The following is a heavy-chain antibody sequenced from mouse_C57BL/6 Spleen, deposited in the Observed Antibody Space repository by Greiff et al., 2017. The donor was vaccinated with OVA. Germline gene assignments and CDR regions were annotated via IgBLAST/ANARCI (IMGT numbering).Heavy chain of an antibody. CDR2: IWSGGST. J-gene: IGHJ4*01. D-gene: IGHD2-5*01. CDR3: ARSWDSNYVPYAMDY. Sequence: VQLKESGPGLVQPSQSLSITCTVSGFSLTSYGVHWVRQSPGKGLEWLGVIWSGGSTDYNAAFISRLSISKDNSKSQVFFKMNSLQADDTAIYYCARSWDSNYVPYAMDYWGQGTSVTVSS. CDR1: GFSLTSYG. V-gene: IGHV2-2*01.